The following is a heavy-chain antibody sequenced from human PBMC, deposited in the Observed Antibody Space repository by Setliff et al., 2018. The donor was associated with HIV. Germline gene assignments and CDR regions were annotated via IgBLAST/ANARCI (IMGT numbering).Heavy chain of an antibody. CDR3: ARRNVVVPAALDY. CDR2: IYQSGSS. CDR1: GGSISSGSYY. D-gene: IGHD2-2*01. V-gene: IGHV4-61*09. Sequence: SETLSLTCTVSGGSISSGSYYWIWIRQPAGKGLEWIGHIYQSGSSKYNPSLKSRVTISVDKSKNQFSLKLSSVTAADTAVYYCARRNVVVPAALDYWGQGTLVTVSS. J-gene: IGHJ4*02.